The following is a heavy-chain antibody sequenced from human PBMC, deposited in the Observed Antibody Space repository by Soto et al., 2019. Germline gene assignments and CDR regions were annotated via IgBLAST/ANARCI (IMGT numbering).Heavy chain of an antibody. J-gene: IGHJ4*02. Sequence: QVQLVQSGAEVKKPGASVKVSCKASGYTFTSYAMHWVRQAPGQRLEWMGWINAGNGNTKYSQRFQGRVTVTRDTSASTAYMEPSRLRSEDTALYYCARRAEGGYNYGYWGQGTLVTVSS. V-gene: IGHV1-3*01. D-gene: IGHD5-12*01. CDR2: INAGNGNT. CDR1: GYTFTSYA. CDR3: ARRAEGGYNYGY.